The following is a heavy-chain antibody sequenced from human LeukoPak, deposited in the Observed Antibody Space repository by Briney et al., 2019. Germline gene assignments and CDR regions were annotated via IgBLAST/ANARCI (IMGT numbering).Heavy chain of an antibody. CDR1: GLAFSAYK. CDR2: ISTDGYTT. D-gene: IGHD2-15*01. Sequence: GGSLGLSCAASGLAFSAYKMHWVRQAPRKGLVWVSRISTDGYTTDYADFVQGRFTASRDNTKNTWSLEMNSLRAEDTAVYYCVVGGSPGYWGQGTLVTVSS. CDR3: VVGGSPGY. V-gene: IGHV3-74*01. J-gene: IGHJ4*02.